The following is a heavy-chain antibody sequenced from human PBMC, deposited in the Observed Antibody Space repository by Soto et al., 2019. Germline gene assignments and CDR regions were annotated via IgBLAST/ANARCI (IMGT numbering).Heavy chain of an antibody. J-gene: IGHJ5*02. CDR1: GGSFSGYY. V-gene: IGHV4-34*01. CDR2: INHSGST. CDR3: ARIPLQWWGEYDNWFDP. D-gene: IGHD2-15*01. Sequence: SETLSLTCAVYGGSFSGYYWSWIRQPPGKGLEWIGEINHSGSTNYNPSLKSRVTISVDTSKNQFSLKLSSVTAADTAVYYCARIPLQWWGEYDNWFDPWGHGTLVTVSS.